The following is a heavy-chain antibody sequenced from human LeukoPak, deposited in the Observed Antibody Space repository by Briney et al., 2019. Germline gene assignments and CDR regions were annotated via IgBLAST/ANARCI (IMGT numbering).Heavy chain of an antibody. CDR2: ISSSSSYI. D-gene: IGHD4-17*01. Sequence: GGSLRLSCAASEFIFSNYSMNWVRQAPGKGLEWVSSISSSSSYIYYADSVKGRFTISRDDAKNSLYLQMNSLRAEDTAVYYCATGGTAVTRYFGLWGRGTLVTVSS. CDR3: ATGGTAVTRYFGL. J-gene: IGHJ2*01. V-gene: IGHV3-21*01. CDR1: EFIFSNYS.